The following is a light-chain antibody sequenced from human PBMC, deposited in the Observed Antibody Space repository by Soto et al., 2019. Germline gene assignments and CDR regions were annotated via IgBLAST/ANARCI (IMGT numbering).Light chain of an antibody. Sequence: SYELTQPPSVSVAPGKTARITRGGNNIGSKSVHWYQQKPGQAPVLVIYYDRDRPSGITERFSGSNSGNTATLTISRVEAGDEADYYCQVWDSSSDPRGVFGTGTKLTVL. CDR3: QVWDSSSDPRGV. V-gene: IGLV3-21*04. CDR1: NIGSKS. J-gene: IGLJ1*01. CDR2: YDR.